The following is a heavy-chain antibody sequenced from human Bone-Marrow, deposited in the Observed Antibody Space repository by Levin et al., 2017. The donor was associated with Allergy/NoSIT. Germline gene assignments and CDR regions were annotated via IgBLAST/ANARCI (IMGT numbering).Heavy chain of an antibody. V-gene: IGHV5-51*01. CDR2: IYPGDSDA. D-gene: IGHD3-10*01. CDR3: ARKEAGYGSETIDF. CDR1: GYLFTDFW. Sequence: PGGSLRLSCKASGYLFTDFWIGWVRQLPGKGLEWMGIIYPGDSDARYRPSFQGQVTISVDKSINTVYLQWFSLKASDTATYFCARKEAGYGSETIDFWGQGTRVTVSS. J-gene: IGHJ4*02.